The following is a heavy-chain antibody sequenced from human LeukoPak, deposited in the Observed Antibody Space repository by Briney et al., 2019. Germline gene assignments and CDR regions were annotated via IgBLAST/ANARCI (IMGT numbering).Heavy chain of an antibody. Sequence: SETLSLTCAVYGGPFSGYYWSWIRQPPGKGLEWIGEINHSGSTNYNPSLKSRVTISVDTSKNQFSLKLSSVTAADTAVYYCASWYTSSSSVYFDYWGQGTLVTVSS. V-gene: IGHV4-34*01. CDR1: GGPFSGYY. D-gene: IGHD6-6*01. CDR3: ASWYTSSSSVYFDY. J-gene: IGHJ4*02. CDR2: INHSGST.